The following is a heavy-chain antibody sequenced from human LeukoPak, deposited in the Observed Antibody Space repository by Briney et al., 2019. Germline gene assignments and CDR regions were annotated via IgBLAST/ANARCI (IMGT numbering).Heavy chain of an antibody. CDR2: MSPNSGDT. CDR1: GYTFTNYD. D-gene: IGHD3-10*01. J-gene: IGHJ6*03. Sequence: ASVKVSCKASGYTFTNYDINWVRQAPGQGLEWMGRMSPNSGDTGFAQKFQGRVTMTRDTSITTAYMELSSLRSEDTAVYYCARGGSGSYYGLNYYYYYMDVWGKGTTVTVSS. V-gene: IGHV1-8*01. CDR3: ARGGSGSYYGLNYYYYYMDV.